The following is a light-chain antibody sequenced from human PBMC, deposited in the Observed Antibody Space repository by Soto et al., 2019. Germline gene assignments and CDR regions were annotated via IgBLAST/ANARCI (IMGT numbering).Light chain of an antibody. CDR1: QSVSSSY. CDR2: GAS. V-gene: IGKV3-20*01. J-gene: IGKJ1*01. Sequence: EVVLTQSPGTVSLSPGERATLSCRASQSVSSSYLAWYQHKRGQAPRLLMYGASSRATGVPDRFSGWGSGTDFTLTISRLEPEDFAVYYCHQYGTSPKTFGQGTKV. CDR3: HQYGTSPKT.